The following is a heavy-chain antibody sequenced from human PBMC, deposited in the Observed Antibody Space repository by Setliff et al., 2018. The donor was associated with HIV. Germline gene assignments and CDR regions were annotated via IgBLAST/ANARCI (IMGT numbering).Heavy chain of an antibody. J-gene: IGHJ4*02. V-gene: IGHV3-48*01. CDR3: ARAQDNYYDSSGYSFDS. CDR1: GFNFKTYG. D-gene: IGHD3-22*01. CDR2: IGSSNHGI. Sequence: GSLRLSCAASGFNFKTYGMTWVRQAPGKGLDWVAHIGSSNHGIHYTASVQGRFTVSRDNSKNTLYLRMNSLRAEDTAVYYCARAQDNYYDSSGYSFDSWGQGSLVTVSS.